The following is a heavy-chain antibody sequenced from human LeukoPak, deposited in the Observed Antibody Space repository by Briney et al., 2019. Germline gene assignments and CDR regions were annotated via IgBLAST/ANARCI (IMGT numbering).Heavy chain of an antibody. D-gene: IGHD1-26*01. CDR2: IRQDGSEK. J-gene: IGHJ4*02. CDR1: GFTVSSNY. Sequence: PGGSLRLSCAASGFTVSSNYMSWVRQAPGKGLEWVANIRQDGSEKYYVDSVKGRFTISRDNAKNSLYLQMNSLRAEDTAVYYCASRDGSYGYWGQGTLVTVSS. V-gene: IGHV3-7*01. CDR3: ASRDGSYGY.